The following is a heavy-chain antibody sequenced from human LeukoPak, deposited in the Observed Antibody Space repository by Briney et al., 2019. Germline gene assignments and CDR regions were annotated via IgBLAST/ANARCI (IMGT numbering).Heavy chain of an antibody. CDR1: GFTFSSYG. D-gene: IGHD3-10*01. CDR2: IWYDGSNK. CDR3: AKASRLLHGSGSYPGYFDY. V-gene: IGHV3-33*06. Sequence: PGGSLRLSCAASGFTFSSYGMHWVRQAPGKGLEWVAIIWYDGSNKYYGDSVKGRFTISRDNSKNTLYLQMNSLRAEDTAVYYCAKASRLLHGSGSYPGYFDYWGQGTLVTVSS. J-gene: IGHJ4*02.